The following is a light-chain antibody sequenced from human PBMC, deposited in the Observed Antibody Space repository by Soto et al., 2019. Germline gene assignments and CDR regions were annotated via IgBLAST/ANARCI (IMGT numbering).Light chain of an antibody. CDR2: EIT. CDR1: SGDIGSHSY. Sequence: QSALTQPASVSGSPGQSITISCTGASGDIGSHSYVSWYQQHPGKAPKLLIYEITTRPPGVSNRFSGSMSGNTASLTISGLQPADEAVYFCSSYTSSSTLEVFGGGTKLTVL. J-gene: IGLJ3*02. V-gene: IGLV2-14*01. CDR3: SSYTSSSTLEV.